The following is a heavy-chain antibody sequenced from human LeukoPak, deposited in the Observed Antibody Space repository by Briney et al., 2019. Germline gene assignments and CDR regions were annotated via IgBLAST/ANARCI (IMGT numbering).Heavy chain of an antibody. CDR2: IYYSGST. Sequence: SETLSLTCTVSGGSISSSSYYWGWIRQPPGKGLEWIGSIYYSGSTYYNPSLEGRVAISVDTSKNQFSLTLRSVTAADTAVYYCARQYINGVHPFDHWGQGTLVAVSS. CDR3: ARQYINGVHPFDH. J-gene: IGHJ4*02. CDR1: GGSISSSSYY. D-gene: IGHD1-14*01. V-gene: IGHV4-39*07.